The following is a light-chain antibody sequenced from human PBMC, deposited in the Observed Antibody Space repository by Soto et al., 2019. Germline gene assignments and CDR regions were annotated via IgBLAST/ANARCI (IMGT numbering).Light chain of an antibody. CDR3: QQRSNWPPYT. V-gene: IGKV3-11*01. CDR2: DAS. CDR1: QSVSSY. J-gene: IGKJ2*01. Sequence: EIVLTQSPATLSLSPGERATLSCRASQSVSSYLAWYQQKPGQAPRRLIYDASNRATGIPARFSGSGSGTDFTLTISSLEPEDFAVYYWQQRSNWPPYTFGQGTKLEIK.